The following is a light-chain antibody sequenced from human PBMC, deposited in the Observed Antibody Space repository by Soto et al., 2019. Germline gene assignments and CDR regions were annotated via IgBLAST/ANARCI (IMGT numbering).Light chain of an antibody. CDR3: QQYGSSGT. Sequence: EIVMTQSPATLSVSPGERATLSCRASQSLRSNLAWYQQKPGQAPRLLIYGASNRATGIPDRFSGSGSGTDFTLTISRLEPEDFAVYYCQQYGSSGTFGQGTKVDI. CDR1: QSLRSN. CDR2: GAS. V-gene: IGKV3-20*01. J-gene: IGKJ1*01.